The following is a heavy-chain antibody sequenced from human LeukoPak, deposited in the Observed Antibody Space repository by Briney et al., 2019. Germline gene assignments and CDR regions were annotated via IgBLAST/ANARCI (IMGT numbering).Heavy chain of an antibody. CDR2: INSGGST. Sequence: GGSLRLSCAASGFSVSINYMTWVRQAPGKGLEWVSVINSGGSTYYADSVKGRVFISKDNSKNTLFLQMNGLRAEDTAVYYCARLAGASSGPLDYWGRGTLVTVSS. D-gene: IGHD3-3*02. V-gene: IGHV3-66*01. CDR1: GFSVSINY. J-gene: IGHJ4*02. CDR3: ARLAGASSGPLDY.